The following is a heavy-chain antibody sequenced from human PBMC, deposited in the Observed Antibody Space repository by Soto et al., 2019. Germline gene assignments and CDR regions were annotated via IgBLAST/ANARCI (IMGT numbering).Heavy chain of an antibody. CDR3: GTWRGSTWFDD. J-gene: IGHJ4*02. CDR1: RLHFISYS. D-gene: IGHD2-2*01. CDR2: IFSSDSSA. V-gene: IGHV5-51*01. Sequence: VQAVKLSCTACRLHFISYSFGCVRHKTGQGLQWMGNIFSSDSSAKYSPSFVGQVTISVDRSINTAYLQWSSLKASDTAISYCGTWRGSTWFDDWATATLV.